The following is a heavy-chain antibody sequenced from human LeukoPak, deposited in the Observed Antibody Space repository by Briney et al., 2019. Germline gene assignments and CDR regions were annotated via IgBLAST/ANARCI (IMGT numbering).Heavy chain of an antibody. CDR1: GYSISSGYY. D-gene: IGHD3-3*01. CDR3: ARDDRSSHDFSPGH. J-gene: IGHJ4*02. CDR2: FYHGGRT. Sequence: SETLSLTCAVSGYSISSGYYWGWIRQPPGKRQEWIGSFYHGGRTHYNPSLKSRVTVSVDTSKNQFSLKLSSVTAADTAVYYCARDDRSSHDFSPGHWGQGTLVTVSS. V-gene: IGHV4-38-2*02.